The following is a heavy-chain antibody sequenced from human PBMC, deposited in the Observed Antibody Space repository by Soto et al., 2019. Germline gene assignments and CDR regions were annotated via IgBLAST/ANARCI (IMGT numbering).Heavy chain of an antibody. CDR1: GGSISSSGHD. V-gene: IGHV4-39*01. J-gene: IGHJ6*02. CDR2: IHYSGDA. CDR3: SRHYCSGGSCYYYGMDV. D-gene: IGHD2-15*01. Sequence: SETLYLTSTISGGSISSSGHDWCWVRQPPGKGLEWIGTIHYSGDAYYNPSLKSRVSISVDTSKSQFSLKLNSVTAADTALYYCSRHYCSGGSCYYYGMDVWGQGTTVTVS.